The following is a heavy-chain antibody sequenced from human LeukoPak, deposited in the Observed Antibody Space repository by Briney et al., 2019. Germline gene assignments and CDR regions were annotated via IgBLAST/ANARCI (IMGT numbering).Heavy chain of an antibody. J-gene: IGHJ4*02. V-gene: IGHV4-39*01. CDR3: ARQGRSTQVFQV. CDR1: GGPISSSSYY. D-gene: IGHD2-8*01. CDR2: IYYSGST. Sequence: SETLSLTCTVSGGPISSSSYYWGWIRQPPGKGLEWIGTIYYSGSTYYNPSLKSRVTISVDTSKNQFSLKLSSVTAADTAVYYCARQGRSTQVFQVWGQGALVTVSS.